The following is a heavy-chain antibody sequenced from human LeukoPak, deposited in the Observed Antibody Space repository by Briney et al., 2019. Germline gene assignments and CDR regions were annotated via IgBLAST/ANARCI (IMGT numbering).Heavy chain of an antibody. Sequence: SETLSLTCTVSGGSISSSGYYWGWIRQPPGKGLEWIASIYYSGSTYYNPSLKSRVTISVDTSKNQFSLKLSSVTAADTAVYYCARLHLLRYFDWLLDYWGQGTLVTVSS. D-gene: IGHD3-9*01. CDR1: GGSISSSGYY. CDR3: ARLHLLRYFDWLLDY. V-gene: IGHV4-39*01. J-gene: IGHJ4*02. CDR2: IYYSGST.